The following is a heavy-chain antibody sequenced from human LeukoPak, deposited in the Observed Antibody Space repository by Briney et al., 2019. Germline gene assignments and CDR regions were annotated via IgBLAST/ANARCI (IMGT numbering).Heavy chain of an antibody. Sequence: PGGSLRLSCAASGLTVSSSYMSWVRQAPGKGPVWVSRINSDGTGTIYADSVKGRFTISRDNAKNTLYLQMNSLRAEDTAVYYCAKHPAFDIWGQGTMVTVSS. CDR1: GLTVSSSY. V-gene: IGHV3-74*01. J-gene: IGHJ3*02. CDR2: INSDGTGT. CDR3: AKHPAFDI.